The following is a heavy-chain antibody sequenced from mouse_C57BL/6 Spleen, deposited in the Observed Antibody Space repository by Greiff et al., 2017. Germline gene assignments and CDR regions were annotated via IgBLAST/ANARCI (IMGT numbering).Heavy chain of an antibody. Sequence: EVKLVESGGDLVKPGGSLKLSCAASGFTFSSYGMSWVRQTPDKRLEWVATISSGGSYTYYPDSVKGRFTISRDNAKNTLYLQMSSLKSEDTAMYYCARQERGSSWYFDVWGTGTTVTVSS. V-gene: IGHV5-6*01. J-gene: IGHJ1*03. CDR1: GFTFSSYG. D-gene: IGHD1-1*01. CDR2: ISSGGSYT. CDR3: ARQERGSSWYFDV.